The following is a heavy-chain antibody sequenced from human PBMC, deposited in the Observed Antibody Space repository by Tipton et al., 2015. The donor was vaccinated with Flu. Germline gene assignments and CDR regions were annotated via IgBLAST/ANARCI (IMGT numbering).Heavy chain of an antibody. CDR2: IYASGGA. CDR3: ARWCSPRFDP. V-gene: IGHV4-61*09. D-gene: IGHD2-8*02. J-gene: IGHJ5*02. CDR1: GASITSGGFH. Sequence: TLSLTCTVSGASITSGGFHWSWIRQPAGKGLEWIGHIYASGGANYNPVLRNRVTLSLDRAKYQFSLKLSSVTATDTALYYCARWCSPRFDPWSPGTLVTVSS.